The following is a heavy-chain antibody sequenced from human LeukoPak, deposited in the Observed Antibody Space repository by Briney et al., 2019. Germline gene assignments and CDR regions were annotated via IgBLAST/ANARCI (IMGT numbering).Heavy chain of an antibody. Sequence: SETLSLTCTVSGGSIGTYHWSWVRQPPRKGLEWIGYIFDSGSPTYRPALKSRATISLDTSKNQVSLRLQSATAADTAIYYCARHDDNGWYFFDIWGQGTLVTVSP. V-gene: IGHV4-59*08. CDR1: GGSIGTYH. CDR2: IFDSGSP. D-gene: IGHD6-19*01. J-gene: IGHJ4*02. CDR3: ARHDDNGWYFFDI.